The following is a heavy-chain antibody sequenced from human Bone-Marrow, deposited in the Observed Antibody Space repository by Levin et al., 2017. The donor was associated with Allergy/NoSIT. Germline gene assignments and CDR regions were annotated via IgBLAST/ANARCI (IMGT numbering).Heavy chain of an antibody. J-gene: IGHJ3*02. CDR1: GGSITTNNYF. Sequence: SQTLSLTCTVSGGSITTNNYFWGWIRQPPGKGLEWIGSMYYSGNTHYNPSLKSRVTISVDTPNNQFSLKVTSVAAADTAMYFCARSGSNLDDPFDIWGQGTMVTVSS. V-gene: IGHV4-39*01. CDR3: ARSGSNLDDPFDI. D-gene: IGHD6-13*01. CDR2: MYYSGNT.